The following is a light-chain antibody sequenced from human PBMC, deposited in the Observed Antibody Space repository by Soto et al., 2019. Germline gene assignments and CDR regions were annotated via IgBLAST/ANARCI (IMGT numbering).Light chain of an antibody. V-gene: IGKV1-5*01. J-gene: IGKJ3*01. CDR1: QNIGRG. Sequence: DIQMTQSPSTLSASVGDRVTITCRASQNIGRGLAWYQQKPGKAPKLLIYEASSLESRVPSRFSGRGSGTEFTLTISTLQPDDFATYYCQQYKSSALFTFGPGTKVDMK. CDR3: QQYKSSALFT. CDR2: EAS.